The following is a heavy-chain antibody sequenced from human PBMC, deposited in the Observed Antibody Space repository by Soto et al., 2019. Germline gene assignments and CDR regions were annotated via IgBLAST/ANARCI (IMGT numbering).Heavy chain of an antibody. CDR1: GITFSSYA. CDR3: ARAYSSSSKSAEYFQH. Sequence: VQLLDSGGDLVQPGESLRLSCVASGITFSSYAMHWVRQAPGKGLEWVAVISYDGSNKYYADSVKGRFTISRDNSKNTLYLQMNSLRAEDTAVYYCARAYSSSSKSAEYFQHWGQGTLVTVSS. CDR2: ISYDGSNK. D-gene: IGHD6-6*01. J-gene: IGHJ1*01. V-gene: IGHV3-30-3*01.